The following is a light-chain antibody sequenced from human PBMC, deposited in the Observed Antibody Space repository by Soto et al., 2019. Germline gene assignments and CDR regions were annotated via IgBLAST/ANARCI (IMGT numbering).Light chain of an antibody. V-gene: IGLV1-40*01. CDR1: SSNIGAGYE. Sequence: QAVVTQPPSVSGAPGQRVTISCTGRSSNIGAGYEVHWYQQLPGTAPKLLISGNIYRPSGVPDRFSGSKSGTSVSLAITGLQAEDEADYHCQSYDSSLSGVVFGGGTKVTVL. J-gene: IGLJ2*01. CDR2: GNI. CDR3: QSYDSSLSGVV.